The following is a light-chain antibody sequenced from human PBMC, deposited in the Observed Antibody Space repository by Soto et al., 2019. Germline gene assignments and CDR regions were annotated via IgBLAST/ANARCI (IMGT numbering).Light chain of an antibody. CDR2: YDD. CDR3: AVWDDSLNGVV. CDR1: SSNIGNNA. V-gene: IGLV1-36*01. J-gene: IGLJ2*01. Sequence: QPVLTQPPSVSGAPRQRVSISCSGSSSNIGNNAVNWYQHVPGKTPKLLIYYDDLVPSGVSDRFSGSKSGTSASLAISGLQSDDEADYYCAVWDDSLNGVVFGGGTKLTVL.